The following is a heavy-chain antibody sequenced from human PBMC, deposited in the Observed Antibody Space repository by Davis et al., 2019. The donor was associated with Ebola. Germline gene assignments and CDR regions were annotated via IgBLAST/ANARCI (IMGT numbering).Heavy chain of an antibody. CDR1: GFTFSSYG. V-gene: IGHV3-30*02. D-gene: IGHD4-11*01. CDR2: IRYDGSNK. J-gene: IGHJ6*03. CDR3: ARVERDSNYYYYYMDV. Sequence: PGGSLRLSCTASGFTFSSYGMHWVRQAPGKGLEWVAFIRYDGSNKYYADSVKGRFTISRHNSKNTLYLQMNSLRAEDTAVYYCARVERDSNYYYYYMDVWGKGTTVTVSS.